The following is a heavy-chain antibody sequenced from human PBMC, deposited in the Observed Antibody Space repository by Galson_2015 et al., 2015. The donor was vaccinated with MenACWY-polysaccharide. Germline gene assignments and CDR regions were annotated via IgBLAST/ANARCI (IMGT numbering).Heavy chain of an antibody. Sequence: SLRLSCAALGFIFSSYSMTWVRQAPGKGLDRVASISRSSRYIYYPDSVKGRFTVSRDNAQNSMYLEMNSLRAEDTAVYYCERVSGEFYYDSGDLKQGPFDIWGRGTVLSVSS. CDR3: ERVSGEFYYDSGDLKQGPFDI. CDR1: GFIFSSYS. J-gene: IGHJ3*02. D-gene: IGHD3-10*01. V-gene: IGHV3-21*01. CDR2: ISRSSRYI.